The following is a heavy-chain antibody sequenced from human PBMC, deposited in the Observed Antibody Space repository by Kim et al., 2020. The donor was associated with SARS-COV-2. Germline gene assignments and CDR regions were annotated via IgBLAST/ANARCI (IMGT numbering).Heavy chain of an antibody. Sequence: TNYYPSLKSRVTISVDTSKNQFSLKLSSVTAADTAVYYCARVGGHDAFDIWGQGTMVTVSS. CDR2: T. D-gene: IGHD3-16*01. CDR3: ARVGGHDAFDI. V-gene: IGHV4-59*01. J-gene: IGHJ3*02.